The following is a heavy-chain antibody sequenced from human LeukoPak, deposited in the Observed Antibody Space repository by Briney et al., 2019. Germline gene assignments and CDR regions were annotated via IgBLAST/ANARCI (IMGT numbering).Heavy chain of an antibody. CDR2: IGTAGDT. CDR1: GFTFSSYD. D-gene: IGHD3-22*01. V-gene: IGHV3-13*01. CDR3: ARVQGPNSSGYPNAFDI. J-gene: IGHJ3*02. Sequence: GGSLRLSCAASGFTFSSYDMHWVRQAPGKGLEWVSAIGTAGDTYYPGSVKGRFTISRENAKSSLYLQMNSLRAEDTAVYYCARVQGPNSSGYPNAFDIWGQGTMVTVSS.